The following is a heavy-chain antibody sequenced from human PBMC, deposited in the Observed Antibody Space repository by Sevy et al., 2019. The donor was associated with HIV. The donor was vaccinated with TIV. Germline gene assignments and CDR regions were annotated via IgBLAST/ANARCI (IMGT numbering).Heavy chain of an antibody. J-gene: IGHJ3*02. Sequence: GGSLRLSCAASGFTFSSYAMHWVRQAPGKGLEWVAVISYDGSNKYYADSVKGRFTMSRDNSKNTLYLQMNSLRAEDTAVYYCARGRFDIWGQGTMVTVSS. CDR1: GFTFSSYA. CDR2: ISYDGSNK. CDR3: ARGRFDI. V-gene: IGHV3-30-3*01.